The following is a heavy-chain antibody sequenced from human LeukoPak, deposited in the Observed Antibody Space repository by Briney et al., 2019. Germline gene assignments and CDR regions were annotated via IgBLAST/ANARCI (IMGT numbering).Heavy chain of an antibody. CDR3: ARDLVVVGSSFSYGMDV. V-gene: IGHV3-30*04. J-gene: IGHJ6*02. D-gene: IGHD2-15*01. Sequence: GRSLRLSCEASGFTFKSYAVHWVRQAPGKGLDWVATISDNGSNKYYAASVRGRFTISRDNSKSTLYLQMNSLRADDTAVYYCARDLVVVGSSFSYGMDVWGQGTTVTVSS. CDR2: ISDNGSNK. CDR1: GFTFKSYA.